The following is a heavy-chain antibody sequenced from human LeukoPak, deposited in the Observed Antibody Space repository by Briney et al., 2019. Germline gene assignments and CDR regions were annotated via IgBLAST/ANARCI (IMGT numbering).Heavy chain of an antibody. CDR2: ISWDSEMI. CDR1: GFTFDDYA. D-gene: IGHD6-19*01. CDR3: AKVSGAYGNSWLDY. V-gene: IGHV3-9*01. J-gene: IGHJ4*02. Sequence: GRSLRLSCAASGFTFDDYAMHWVRQAPGKGLEWVSQISWDSEMIDYADSVKGRFTISRDNARNTLYLDIKSLREDDTALYYRAKVSGAYGNSWLDYWGQGTLVIVSS.